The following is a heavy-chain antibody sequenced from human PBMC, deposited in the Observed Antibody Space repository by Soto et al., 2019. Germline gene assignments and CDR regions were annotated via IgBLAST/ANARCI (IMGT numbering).Heavy chain of an antibody. D-gene: IGHD3-3*01. CDR3: ARLYYDFWSGSNHYYGMDV. V-gene: IGHV4-34*01. CDR1: GGSFSGCY. Sequence: SETLSLTCAVYGGSFSGCYWSWIRQPPGKGLEWIGEINHSGSTNYNPSLKSRVTISVDTSKNQFSLKLSSVTAADTAVYYCARLYYDFWSGSNHYYGMDVWGQGTTVT. CDR2: INHSGST. J-gene: IGHJ6*02.